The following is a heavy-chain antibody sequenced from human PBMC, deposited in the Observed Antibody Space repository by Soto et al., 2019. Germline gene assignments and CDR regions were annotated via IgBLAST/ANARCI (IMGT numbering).Heavy chain of an antibody. CDR2: IRSKADSYAT. CDR3: SSHSPEDMRRT. J-gene: IGHJ5*02. V-gene: IGHV3-73*02. Sequence: EVQLVESGGGLVQPGGSLKLSCTASGFTFSDSPMHWVRQASGKGLEWVGRIRSKADSYATAYGASVKGRFTISRDDSKNTAYLQMNSLQTEDAAVYYCSSHSPEDMRRTWGQGTLVTVSS. D-gene: IGHD2-15*01. CDR1: GFTFSDSP.